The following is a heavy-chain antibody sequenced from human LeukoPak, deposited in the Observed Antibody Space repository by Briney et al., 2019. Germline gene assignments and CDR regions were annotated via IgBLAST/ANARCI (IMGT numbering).Heavy chain of an antibody. CDR3: ARDRDYYGSGSYGPFDY. D-gene: IGHD3-10*01. CDR1: GYTFTSYD. Sequence: ASVKVSCKASGYTFTSYDINWVRQATGQGLEWMGWMNPNSGNTGYAQKFQGRVTMIRNTSISTAYMELSSLRSEDTAVYYCARDRDYYGSGSYGPFDYWGQGTLVTVSS. J-gene: IGHJ4*02. V-gene: IGHV1-8*01. CDR2: MNPNSGNT.